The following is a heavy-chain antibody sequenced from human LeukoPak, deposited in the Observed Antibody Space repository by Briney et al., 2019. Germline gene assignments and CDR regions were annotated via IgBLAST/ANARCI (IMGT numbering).Heavy chain of an antibody. CDR3: AKDLTLLRPSSPDY. D-gene: IGHD1-14*01. Sequence: PGGSLRLSCAASGFTFSSYGMHWVRQAPGKGLEWVAFIRYDGSNKYYADPVKGRFTISRDNSKNTLYLQMNSLRAEDTAVYYCAKDLTLLRPSSPDYWGQGTLVTVSS. J-gene: IGHJ4*02. V-gene: IGHV3-30*02. CDR1: GFTFSSYG. CDR2: IRYDGSNK.